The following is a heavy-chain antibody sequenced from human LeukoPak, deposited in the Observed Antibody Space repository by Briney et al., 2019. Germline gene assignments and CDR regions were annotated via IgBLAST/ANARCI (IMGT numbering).Heavy chain of an antibody. Sequence: PSETLSLTCTVSGGSISSYYWSWIRQPAGKGLEWIGRIYTSGSTNYNPSLKSRVTMSVDTSKNQFSLKLSPVTAADTAVYYCARVRFTVTTVYFDYWGQGTLVTVS. CDR3: ARVRFTVTTVYFDY. V-gene: IGHV4-4*07. J-gene: IGHJ4*02. D-gene: IGHD4-17*01. CDR2: IYTSGST. CDR1: GGSISSYY.